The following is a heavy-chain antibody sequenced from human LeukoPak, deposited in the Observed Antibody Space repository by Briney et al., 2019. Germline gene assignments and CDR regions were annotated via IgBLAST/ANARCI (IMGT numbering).Heavy chain of an antibody. D-gene: IGHD2-15*01. J-gene: IGHJ4*02. CDR3: ARHVRDCSGGTCYSTSPFDY. V-gene: IGHV4-59*08. CDR2: IYYSGGT. CDR1: GASISSYY. Sequence: PSETLSLTCTVSGASISSYYWSWIRQPPGKGLEWIGYIYYSGGTNYNPSLKSRVTISVDTSKNQFSLKLSSVTAADTAVYYCARHVRDCSGGTCYSTSPFDYWGQGTLVTVSS.